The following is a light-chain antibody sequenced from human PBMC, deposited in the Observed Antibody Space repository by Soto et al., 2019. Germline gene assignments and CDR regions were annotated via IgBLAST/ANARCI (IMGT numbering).Light chain of an antibody. Sequence: QSVLTQPASVSGSPGQSITISCTGTSSDVGGYKFVSWYQQHPGEAPKLMIYEVSSRPSGISNSFSGSKSGNTASLTISGLQAEDEADYYCSSYTTSSTLEVFGTGTKLTVL. CDR2: EVS. J-gene: IGLJ1*01. CDR3: SSYTTSSTLEV. V-gene: IGLV2-14*01. CDR1: SSDVGGYKF.